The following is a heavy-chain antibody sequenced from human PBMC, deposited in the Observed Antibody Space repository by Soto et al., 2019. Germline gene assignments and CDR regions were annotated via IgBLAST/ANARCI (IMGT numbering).Heavy chain of an antibody. CDR1: GGSISSGGYY. CDR3: AGASLTGYYKTDY. Sequence: NLSETLSLTCTVSGGSISSGGYYWSWIRQHPGKGLEWIGYIYYSGSTYYNPSLKSRVTISVDTSKNQFSLKLSSVTAADTAVYYCAGASLTGYYKTDYWGQGTLVTVSS. CDR2: IYYSGST. D-gene: IGHD3-9*01. J-gene: IGHJ4*02. V-gene: IGHV4-31*03.